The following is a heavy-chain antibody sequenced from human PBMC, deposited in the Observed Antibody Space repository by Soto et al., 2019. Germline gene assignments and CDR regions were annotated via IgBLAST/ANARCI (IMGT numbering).Heavy chain of an antibody. CDR1: GFTFSSYG. V-gene: IGHV3-30*18. CDR2: ISYDGSNK. CDR3: AKDGASNYYGMDV. Sequence: QVQLVESGGGVVQPGRSLRLSCAASGFTFSSYGMHWVRQAPGKGLEWVAVISYDGSNKYYADSVKGRFTISRDNSKNTLYLQMNSLRAEDTAVYYCAKDGASNYYGMDVWGQGTTVTVSS. D-gene: IGHD3-16*01. J-gene: IGHJ6*02.